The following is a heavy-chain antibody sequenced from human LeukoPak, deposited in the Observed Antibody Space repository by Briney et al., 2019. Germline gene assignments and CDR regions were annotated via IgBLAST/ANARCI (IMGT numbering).Heavy chain of an antibody. CDR1: GFTFRSYS. J-gene: IGHJ4*02. CDR3: ARDRIAATTLDY. Sequence: GGSLRLSCAGSGFTFRSYSMNWVRQAPGKGLEWVSYISSSSSTIFYAGSVKGRFTISRDNAKNSLFLQMNSLRDEDTAVYYCARDRIAATTLDYWGQGTLVTVSS. D-gene: IGHD6-13*01. V-gene: IGHV3-48*02. CDR2: ISSSSSTI.